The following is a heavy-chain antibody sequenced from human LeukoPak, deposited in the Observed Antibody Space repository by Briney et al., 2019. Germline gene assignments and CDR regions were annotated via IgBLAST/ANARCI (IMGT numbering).Heavy chain of an antibody. CDR1: GFTFDDYA. D-gene: IGHD5-18*01. CDR3: TKDRGGYSYAADY. CDR2: ISGDGGST. V-gene: IGHV3-43*02. Sequence: PGGSLRLSCAASGFTFDDYAMHWVRQAPGKGLEWVSLISGDGGSTYYVDSVKGRFTISRDNSKNSLYLQMNSLRTEDTVLYYCTKDRGGYSYAADYWGQGTLVTVSS. J-gene: IGHJ4*02.